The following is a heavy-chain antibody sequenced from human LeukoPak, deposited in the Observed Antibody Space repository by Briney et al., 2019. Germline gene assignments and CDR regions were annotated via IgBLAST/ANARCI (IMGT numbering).Heavy chain of an antibody. V-gene: IGHV4-34*01. CDR1: GGSFSSYC. CDR2: INHSGST. D-gene: IGHD1-26*01. J-gene: IGHJ4*02. CDR3: ARGMPVGATCFDY. Sequence: PSETLSLTCAVYGGSFSSYCWSWIRQPPGKGLEWIGEINHSGSTNYKPSLKSRVTISVDTSKNQFSLKLSSVTAADTAVYYRARGMPVGATCFDYWGQGTLVTVSS.